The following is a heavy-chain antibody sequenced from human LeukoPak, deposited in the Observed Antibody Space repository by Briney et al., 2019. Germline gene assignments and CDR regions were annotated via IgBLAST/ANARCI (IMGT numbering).Heavy chain of an antibody. CDR2: ISKDGRTI. V-gene: IGHV3-48*03. D-gene: IGHD3-16*02. Sequence: GGSLRLSCAASGFSLSTQEMAWVRQAPGKGLEWVSYISKDGRTIYYADSVKGRFTISRDNTRNSLFLQLSSLSADDTAFYYCARRLYTGFHLYFDSWGQRTLVTISS. CDR3: ARRLYTGFHLYFDS. CDR1: GFSLSTQE. J-gene: IGHJ4*02.